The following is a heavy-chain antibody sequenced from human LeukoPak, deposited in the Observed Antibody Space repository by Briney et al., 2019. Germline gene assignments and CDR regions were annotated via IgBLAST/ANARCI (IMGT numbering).Heavy chain of an antibody. CDR3: ARRPVEMAAIREDSWLDP. D-gene: IGHD5-24*01. Sequence: SETLSLTCTVSGASISGPSWNWIPQPPGNGLEWIGRIYYSGATNYNPSLKGRVTMSIDTSKNQFSLKLSSVTAAPTAVYSVARRPVEMAAIREDSWLDPWGQGTLVTVSS. J-gene: IGHJ5*02. CDR1: GASISGPS. V-gene: IGHV4-59*08. CDR2: IYYSGAT.